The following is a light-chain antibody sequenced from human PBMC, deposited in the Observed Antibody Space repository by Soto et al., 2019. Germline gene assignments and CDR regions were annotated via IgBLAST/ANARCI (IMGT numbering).Light chain of an antibody. V-gene: IGKV3-15*01. Sequence: EILLPQSPASLSVSPGERATLSCRASQSLNTDLAWYQQKPGQAPRLLLYGASTRATGTPTRFSGSGSGTEFTLTISSLQSEDFAIYYCQQYKSWPPITVGQGKRLEIK. CDR3: QQYKSWPPIT. CDR2: GAS. J-gene: IGKJ5*01. CDR1: QSLNTD.